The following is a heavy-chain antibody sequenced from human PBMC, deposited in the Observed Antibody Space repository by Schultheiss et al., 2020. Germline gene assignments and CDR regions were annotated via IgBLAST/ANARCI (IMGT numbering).Heavy chain of an antibody. CDR3: ARDRRRGDYFDY. D-gene: IGHD3-10*01. CDR2: IYHSGST. CDR1: GGSISSGGYS. Sequence: SETLSLTCAVSGGSISSGGYSWSWIRQPPGKGLEWIGYIYHSGSTYYNPSLKSRVTISVDRSKNQFSLKLSSVTAADTAVYYCARDRRRGDYFDYWGQGTLVTVSS. J-gene: IGHJ4*02. V-gene: IGHV4-30-2*01.